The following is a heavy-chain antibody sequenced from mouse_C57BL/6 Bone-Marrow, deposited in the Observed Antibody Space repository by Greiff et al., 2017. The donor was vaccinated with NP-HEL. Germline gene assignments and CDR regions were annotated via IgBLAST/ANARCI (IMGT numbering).Heavy chain of an antibody. V-gene: IGHV5-12*01. J-gene: IGHJ3*01. CDR3: AREGFAY. CDR2: ISNGGGST. CDR1: GFTFSDYY. Sequence: EVMLVESGGGLVQPGGSLKLSCAASGFTFSDYYMYWVRQTPEKRLEWVAYISNGGGSTYYPDTVKGRFTISRDNANNTLYLQMSRLKAEDTAMYYCAREGFAYWGQGTLVTVSA.